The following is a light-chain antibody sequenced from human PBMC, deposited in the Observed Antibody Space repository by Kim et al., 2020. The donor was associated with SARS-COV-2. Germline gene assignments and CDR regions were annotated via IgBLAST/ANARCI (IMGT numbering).Light chain of an antibody. CDR2: KIS. V-gene: IGKV2-24*01. CDR3: MQVSKFPNS. J-gene: IGKJ2*03. Sequence: QPACISGRSSQSPVHSDGTIYLNWLPQRPGQPPRRLIYKISNRLSGVPARFSGSGAGTYFTLKISRVEAEDVGIYYCMQVSKFPNSFGQGTKLEI. CDR1: QSPVHSDGTIY.